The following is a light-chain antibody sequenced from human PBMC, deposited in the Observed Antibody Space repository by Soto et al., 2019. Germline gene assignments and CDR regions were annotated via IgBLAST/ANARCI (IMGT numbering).Light chain of an antibody. V-gene: IGKV3-11*01. CDR1: QSVSSY. Sequence: EIVLTQSPATLSLSPGERATLSCRASQSVSSYLAWYQQKPGQAPRLLIYDASNRATGIPARFSGSGSGTDFTLTISSLAPEDFAVYYCQHRSVWPLTFGGGTKVEIK. CDR2: DAS. CDR3: QHRSVWPLT. J-gene: IGKJ4*01.